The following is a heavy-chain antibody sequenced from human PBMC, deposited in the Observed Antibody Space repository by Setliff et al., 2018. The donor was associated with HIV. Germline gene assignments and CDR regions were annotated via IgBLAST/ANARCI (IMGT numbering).Heavy chain of an antibody. CDR1: GFSFRNSFYN. CDR3: ARFGSGKYFLTRIDF. V-gene: IGHV4-39*01. J-gene: IGHJ4*02. Sequence: SETLSLTCNVSGFSFRNSFYNWGWIRQSPGRGLEWIGSIYYNGNTNYNPSLKSRVTISVDVSKNQMSLLLRSVIAADTAVYYCARFGSGKYFLTRIDFWGQGSLVTVSS. D-gene: IGHD1-26*01. CDR2: IYYNGNT.